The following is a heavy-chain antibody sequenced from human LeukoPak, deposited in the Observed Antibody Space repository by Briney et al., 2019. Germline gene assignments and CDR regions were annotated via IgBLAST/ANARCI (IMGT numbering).Heavy chain of an antibody. CDR2: IYYTGIT. CDR3: AASSGVALGRF. V-gene: IGHV4-31*03. Sequence: SETLSLTCTVSGGSISSGSHYYNWIRQHPGKGLEWIGYIYYTGITSYNPSLKSRVTMSVDTSMNQVSLKVTSLTAADTAVYYCAASSGVALGRFWGQGALVTVSS. D-gene: IGHD3-16*01. J-gene: IGHJ4*02. CDR1: GGSISSGSHY.